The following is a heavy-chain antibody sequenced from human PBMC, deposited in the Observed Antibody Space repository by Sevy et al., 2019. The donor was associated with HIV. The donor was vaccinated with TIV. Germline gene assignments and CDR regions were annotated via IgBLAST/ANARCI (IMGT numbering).Heavy chain of an antibody. Sequence: ASVKVSCKASGGTFSSYAISWVRQAPGQGLEWMGGIIPIFGTANYAQKFQGRVTITADKSTSTAYMELRSLRSEDTAVYYCARDIRHYYDSSGYYSFFDYWGQGTLVTVSS. J-gene: IGHJ4*02. CDR1: GGTFSSYA. V-gene: IGHV1-69*06. D-gene: IGHD3-22*01. CDR2: IIPIFGTA. CDR3: ARDIRHYYDSSGYYSFFDY.